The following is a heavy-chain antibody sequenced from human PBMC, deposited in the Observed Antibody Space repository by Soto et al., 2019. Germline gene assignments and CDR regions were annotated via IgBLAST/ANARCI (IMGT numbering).Heavy chain of an antibody. J-gene: IGHJ4*02. CDR3: ARHRIEVVWRGFDY. Sequence: QLQLQESGPGLVKPSETLSLTCTVSADSSTISNSYWGWLRQPPGKGLQWIGSSSYNGGTFYNPSLTGRVDISVDTSKNQSSLQVTSVTAADTAMYFCARHRIEVVWRGFDYWGQGSPVTVSS. D-gene: IGHD1-1*01. V-gene: IGHV4-39*01. CDR2: SSYNGGT. CDR1: ADSSTISNSY.